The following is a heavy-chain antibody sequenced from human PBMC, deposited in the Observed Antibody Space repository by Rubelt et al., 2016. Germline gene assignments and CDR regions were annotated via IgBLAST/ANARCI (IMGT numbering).Heavy chain of an antibody. Sequence: QLVESGGGLVQPGGSLRLSCSASGFTFSSCAMYWVRQAPGKGLEWVANIKQDGSEKYYVDSVEGRFTISRDNAANSVYLQMNSLRAEDTAVYYCARLYRGPDYWGQGTLVTVSS. CDR2: IKQDGSEK. D-gene: IGHD5-12*01. CDR1: GFTFSSCA. J-gene: IGHJ4*02. CDR3: ARLYRGPDY. V-gene: IGHV3-7*01.